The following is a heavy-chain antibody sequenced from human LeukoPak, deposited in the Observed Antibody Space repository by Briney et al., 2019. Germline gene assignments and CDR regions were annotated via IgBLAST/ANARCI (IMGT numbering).Heavy chain of an antibody. Sequence: PSETLSLTCTVSGGSISSYYWSWIRQPPGKGLELIGFIYYSGSTSYNPSLKSRVTISVDTSKNQFSLKLSSVTAADTAVYYCARHKSSGSYPLDYWGQGILVTVSS. J-gene: IGHJ4*02. V-gene: IGHV4-59*08. CDR1: GGSISSYY. D-gene: IGHD3-22*01. CDR3: ARHKSSGSYPLDY. CDR2: IYYSGST.